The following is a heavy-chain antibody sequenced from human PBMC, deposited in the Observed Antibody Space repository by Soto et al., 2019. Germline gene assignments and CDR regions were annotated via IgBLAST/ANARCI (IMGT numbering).Heavy chain of an antibody. Sequence: EVQLLESGGGLVQPGGSLRLSCAASGFTFSSYAMSWVRQAPGKGLEWVSAISGSGGSTYYADSVKGRFTISRDNSKNTLYLQMNSLRAEDTAVYYCAKLAVGGYCSSTSCSYFDYWGQGTLVTVSS. V-gene: IGHV3-23*01. D-gene: IGHD2-2*01. CDR2: ISGSGGST. CDR1: GFTFSSYA. CDR3: AKLAVGGYCSSTSCSYFDY. J-gene: IGHJ4*02.